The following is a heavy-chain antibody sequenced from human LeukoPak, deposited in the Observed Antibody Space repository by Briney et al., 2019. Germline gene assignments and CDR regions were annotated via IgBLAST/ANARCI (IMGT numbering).Heavy chain of an antibody. J-gene: IGHJ4*02. D-gene: IGHD3-3*01. V-gene: IGHV3-7*01. CDR2: IRQDGGEK. Sequence: PGGSLRLSCAVSGFTFSSYWMNWLRQAPGKGLEWGASIRQDGGEKSYVDAVKGRLTMSRDKAKNSLYLQMNSLRAEDTAVYYGARAPETYYDFWSGPVIGALDYWGQGTLVTVSS. CDR3: ARAPETYYDFWSGPVIGALDY. CDR1: GFTFSSYW.